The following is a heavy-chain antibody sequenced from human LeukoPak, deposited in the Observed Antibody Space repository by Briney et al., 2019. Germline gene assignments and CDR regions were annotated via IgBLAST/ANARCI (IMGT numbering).Heavy chain of an antibody. V-gene: IGHV4-4*07. CDR3: ARHNGFDRGYYDYMDV. CDR1: GGFINSYY. CDR2: VYTSGIT. Sequence: SETLSLTCTVSGGFINSYYWSWIRQPAGKGLEWIGRVYTSGITNYNPSLKSRITMSVDTSKNQFSLKLTSVTAADTAVYYCARHNGFDRGYYDYMDVWGKGTTVTVSS. D-gene: IGHD3-9*01. J-gene: IGHJ6*03.